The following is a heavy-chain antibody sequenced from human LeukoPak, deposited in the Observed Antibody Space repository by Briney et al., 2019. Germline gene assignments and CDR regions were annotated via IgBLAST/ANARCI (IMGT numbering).Heavy chain of an antibody. CDR2: IRYDGSNK. J-gene: IGHJ5*02. D-gene: IGHD3-10*01. CDR3: AKDPFALLLWFGDQSGWFDP. Sequence: GXXLRLSCAASGFTFSSYGMHWVRQAPGKGLEWVAFIRYDGSNKYYADSVKGRFTISRDNSKNTLYMQMNSLRAEDTAVYYCAKDPFALLLWFGDQSGWFDPWGQGTLVTVSS. V-gene: IGHV3-30*02. CDR1: GFTFSSYG.